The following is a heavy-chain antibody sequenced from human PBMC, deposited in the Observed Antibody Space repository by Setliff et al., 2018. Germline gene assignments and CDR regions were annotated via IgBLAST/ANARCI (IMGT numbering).Heavy chain of an antibody. J-gene: IGHJ6*03. V-gene: IGHV4-4*07. Sequence: SETLSLTCTVSGGPISNYYWSWIRQPAGKGLEWIGRIYTSGSTNYNPSLKSRVTMSVDTSKNQFSLKLNSVTAADMAVYYCAREQWLDPPGYYYMDVWAKGTTVTVSS. CDR2: IYTSGST. CDR1: GGPISNYY. CDR3: AREQWLDPPGYYYMDV. D-gene: IGHD6-19*01.